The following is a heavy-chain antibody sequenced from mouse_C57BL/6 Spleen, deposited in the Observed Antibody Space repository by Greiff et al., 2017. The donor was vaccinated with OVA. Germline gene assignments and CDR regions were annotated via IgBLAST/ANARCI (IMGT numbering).Heavy chain of an antibody. V-gene: IGHV1-76*01. CDR1: GYTFTDYY. CDR2: IYPGSGDT. J-gene: IGHJ2*01. CDR3: ARNYYCSSFFDY. Sequence: VKLQQSGAELVRPGASVKLSCKASGYTFTDYYINWVKQRPGQGLEWIARIYPGSGDTYYNEKFKGKATLTAEKSSSTAYMQLSSLTSEDSAVYYCARNYYCSSFFDYWGQGATLTVSS. D-gene: IGHD1-1*01.